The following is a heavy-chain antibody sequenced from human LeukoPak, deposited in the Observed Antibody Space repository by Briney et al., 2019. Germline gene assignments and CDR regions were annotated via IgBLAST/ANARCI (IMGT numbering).Heavy chain of an antibody. D-gene: IGHD6-13*01. CDR2: MNPNSGNT. Sequence: ASVKVSCKASGYTFTSYDINWVRQATGQGLAWMGWMNPNSGNTGYAQKFQGRVTMTRNTSISTAYMELSSLRSEDTAVYYCARGKAAAGTGYYYMDVWGKGTTVTVSS. CDR3: ARGKAAAGTGYYYMDV. V-gene: IGHV1-8*01. CDR1: GYTFTSYD. J-gene: IGHJ6*03.